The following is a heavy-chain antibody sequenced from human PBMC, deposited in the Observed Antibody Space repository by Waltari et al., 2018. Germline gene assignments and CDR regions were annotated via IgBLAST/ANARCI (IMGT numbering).Heavy chain of an antibody. Sequence: QVQLQESGPGLVKPSETLSLTCAVSGYSISSGYYWGWIRQPPGKGLEWIGSIYHSGSTDYNPSLKSRVTISVDTSKNQFSLKLSSVTAADTAVYYCILAVAVGYFDYWGQGTLVTVSS. V-gene: IGHV4-38-2*01. CDR3: ILAVAVGYFDY. CDR1: GYSISSGYY. D-gene: IGHD6-19*01. CDR2: IYHSGST. J-gene: IGHJ4*02.